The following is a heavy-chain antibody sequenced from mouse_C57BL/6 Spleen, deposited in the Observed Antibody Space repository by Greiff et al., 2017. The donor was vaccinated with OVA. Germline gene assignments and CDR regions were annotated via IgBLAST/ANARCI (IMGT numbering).Heavy chain of an antibody. V-gene: IGHV1-72*01. CDR1: GYTFTSYW. J-gene: IGHJ3*01. CDR2: IDPNSGGT. Sequence: VQLQQPGAELVKPGASVKLSCKASGYTFTSYWMHWVKQRPGRGLEWIGSIDPNSGGTKYNEKFKSKATLTVDKPSSTAYMQLSSLTSEDSAVYYCAREYSNYSAWFAYWGQGTLVTVSA. D-gene: IGHD2-5*01. CDR3: AREYSNYSAWFAY.